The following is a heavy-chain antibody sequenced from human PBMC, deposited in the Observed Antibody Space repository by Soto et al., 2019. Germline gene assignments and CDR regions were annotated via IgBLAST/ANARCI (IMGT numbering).Heavy chain of an antibody. Sequence: ASVKVSCKASGYSFTKYHMHGVRQAPGQGLEWMGWINPGSGVTNQALKFQGRLTTTRDTSITTTYMELNSLTSDDTAVYYCARLAGNNNARFDTWGQGDLVTICS. J-gene: IGHJ4*02. CDR1: GYSFTKYH. CDR3: ARLAGNNNARFDT. D-gene: IGHD3-10*01. V-gene: IGHV1-2*02. CDR2: INPGSGVT.